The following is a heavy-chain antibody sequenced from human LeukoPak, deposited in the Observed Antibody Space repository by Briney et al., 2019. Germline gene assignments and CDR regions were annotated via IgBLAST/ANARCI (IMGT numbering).Heavy chain of an antibody. V-gene: IGHV3-21*01. CDR3: ARESSEEYYFDY. J-gene: IGHJ4*02. CDR2: ISSSSSYI. D-gene: IGHD3-22*01. Sequence: GGSLRLSCAASGFTLSRYGINWVRQAPGKGLEWVSSISSSSSYIYYADSVKGRFTISRDNAKNSLFLQMNSLRAEDTAVCYCARESSEEYYFDYWGQGTLVTVTS. CDR1: GFTLSRYG.